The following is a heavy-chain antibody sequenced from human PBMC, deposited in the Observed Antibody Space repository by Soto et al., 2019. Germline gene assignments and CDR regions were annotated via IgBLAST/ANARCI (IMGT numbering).Heavy chain of an antibody. J-gene: IGHJ4*02. CDR2: IWYDGSNE. V-gene: IGHV3-33*06. CDR3: AKADYEFEAYFDN. D-gene: IGHD3-3*01. Sequence: QVKLVESGGGVVQPGRSLRLSCAASGFTFSSHGMHWVRQAPGKGLDWVAIIWYDGSNEYYADSVKGRFTISRDNSNNTLYLQMNSLIAEDTARYYCAKADYEFEAYFDNWGQGTLVTVSS. CDR1: GFTFSSHG.